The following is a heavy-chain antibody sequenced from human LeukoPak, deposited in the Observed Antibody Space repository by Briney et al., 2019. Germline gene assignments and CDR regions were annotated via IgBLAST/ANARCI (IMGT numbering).Heavy chain of an antibody. D-gene: IGHD1-1*01. J-gene: IGHJ5*02. CDR2: ISSSGSTI. CDR3: VRSNWNDGGWFDP. Sequence: GGSLRLSCAASGFTFSSYEMNWVRQAPGKGLEWVSYISSSGSTIYYADFVKGRFTISRDNSKNTLYLQMNSLRAEDTAVYFCVRSNWNDGGWFDPWGQGTLVTVSS. CDR1: GFTFSSYE. V-gene: IGHV3-48*03.